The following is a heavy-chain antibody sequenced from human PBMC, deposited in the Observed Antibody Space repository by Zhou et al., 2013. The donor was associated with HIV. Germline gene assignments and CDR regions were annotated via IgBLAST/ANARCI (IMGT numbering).Heavy chain of an antibody. CDR3: ARYSGSAHYYYYMDV. Sequence: QVQLVQSGAEVKKPGASVKVSCKASGYTFTGYYMHWVRQAPGQGLEWMGWINPNSGGTNYAQKFQGRVTMTRDTSISTAYMELSRLRSDDTAVYYCARYSGSAHYYYYMDVWGKGTTVTVSS. CDR2: INPNSGGT. J-gene: IGHJ6*03. CDR1: GYTFTGYY. V-gene: IGHV1-2*02. D-gene: IGHD1-26*01.